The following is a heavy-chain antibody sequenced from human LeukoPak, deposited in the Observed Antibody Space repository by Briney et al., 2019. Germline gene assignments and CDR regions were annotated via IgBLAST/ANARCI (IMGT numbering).Heavy chain of an antibody. CDR3: ATVLVVVPAAMRTDAFDI. CDR1: GYTLTELS. CDR2: FDPEDGET. Sequence: GASVKVSCKVSGYTLTELSMRWVRQAPGKGLEWMRGFDPEDGETIYAQKFQGRVTMTEDTSTDTAYMELSSLRSEDTAVYYCATVLVVVPAAMRTDAFDIWGQGTMVTVSS. J-gene: IGHJ3*02. V-gene: IGHV1-24*01. D-gene: IGHD2-2*01.